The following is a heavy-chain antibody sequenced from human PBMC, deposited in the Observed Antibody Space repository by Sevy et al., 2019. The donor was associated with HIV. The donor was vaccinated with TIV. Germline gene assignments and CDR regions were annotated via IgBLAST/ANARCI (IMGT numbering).Heavy chain of an antibody. D-gene: IGHD6-13*01. CDR2: ISSSGSTI. CDR1: GFTFSDYY. V-gene: IGHV3-11*01. CDR3: ARVMGTRAAGTFRYYYYYYYMDV. Sequence: GGSLRLSCAASGFTFSDYYMSWIRQAPGKGLEWVSYISSSGSTIYYADSVKGRFTISRDNAKNSLYLQMNSLRAEDTAVDYCARVMGTRAAGTFRYYYYYYYMDVWGKGTTVTVSS. J-gene: IGHJ6*03.